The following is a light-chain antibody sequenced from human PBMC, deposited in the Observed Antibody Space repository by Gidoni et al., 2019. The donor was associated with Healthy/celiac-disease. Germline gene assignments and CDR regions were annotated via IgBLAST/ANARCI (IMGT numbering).Light chain of an antibody. J-gene: IGKJ1*01. Sequence: LVFTQSPATLSLSPGERATLSCRASQSVSSYLAWYQQKPGQAPRLLIYDASNRATGIPARFSGSGSGTDFTLNISSLEPEDFAVYYCQQRSNWPPWTFGQGTKVEIK. CDR3: QQRSNWPPWT. V-gene: IGKV3-11*01. CDR1: QSVSSY. CDR2: DAS.